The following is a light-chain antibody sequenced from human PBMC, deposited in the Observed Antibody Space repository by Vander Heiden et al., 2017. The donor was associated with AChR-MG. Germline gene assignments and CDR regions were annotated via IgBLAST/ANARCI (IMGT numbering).Light chain of an antibody. CDR1: SVNIGAGYD. Sequence: QSVLTQPPSVSWAPGQRVTISCTGSSVNIGAGYDVHWYQQRPGTAPKLLIYGNSNRPSGVPDRFSGSKSGTSASLAITGRQAEDDADYYCQAYDISLSGGVFGGGTKVTVL. CDR2: GNS. V-gene: IGLV1-40*01. J-gene: IGLJ3*02. CDR3: QAYDISLSGGV.